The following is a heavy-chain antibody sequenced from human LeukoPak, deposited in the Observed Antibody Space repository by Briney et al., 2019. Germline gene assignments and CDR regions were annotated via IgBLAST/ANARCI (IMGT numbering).Heavy chain of an antibody. CDR3: ARESAVEQWLASFDH. V-gene: IGHV3-21*01. Sequence: PGGSLRLSCAASGFTFSSYSMNWVRQAPGKGLEWVSSISSSSSYIYYADSVKGRFTISRDNAKNSLYLQMNSLRAEDTAVYFCARESAVEQWLASFDHWGQGTLVTVSS. J-gene: IGHJ4*02. CDR1: GFTFSSYS. CDR2: ISSSSSYI. D-gene: IGHD6-19*01.